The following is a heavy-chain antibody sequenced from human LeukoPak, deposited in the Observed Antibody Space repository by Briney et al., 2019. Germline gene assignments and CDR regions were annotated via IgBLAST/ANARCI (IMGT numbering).Heavy chain of an antibody. D-gene: IGHD4-17*01. CDR3: AKDDDYGDYVSFDY. J-gene: IGHJ4*02. CDR1: GFTVSSNY. Sequence: GGSLRLSCAASGFTVSSNYMNWVRQAPGKGLEWVSAISGSGGSTYYADSVKGRFTISRDNSKNTLYLQMNSLRAEDTAVYYCAKDDDYGDYVSFDYWGQGTLVTVSS. CDR2: ISGSGGST. V-gene: IGHV3-23*01.